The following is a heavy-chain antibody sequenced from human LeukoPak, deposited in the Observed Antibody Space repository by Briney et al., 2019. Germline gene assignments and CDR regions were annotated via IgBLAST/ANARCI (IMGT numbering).Heavy chain of an antibody. Sequence: SETLSLTCAVYGGSFSGYYWSWIRQPPGKGLEWIGEINHSGSTNYNPSLKSRVTISVDTSKNQFSLKLSSVTAADTAVYYCARRLAGGSSRWAYWGQGTLVTVSS. J-gene: IGHJ4*02. CDR3: ARRLAGGSSRWAY. V-gene: IGHV4-34*01. CDR1: GGSFSGYY. CDR2: INHSGST. D-gene: IGHD6-13*01.